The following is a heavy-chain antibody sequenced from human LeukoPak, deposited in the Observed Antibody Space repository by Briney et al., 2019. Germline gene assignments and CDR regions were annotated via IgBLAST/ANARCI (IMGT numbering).Heavy chain of an antibody. J-gene: IGHJ4*02. D-gene: IGHD2-15*01. CDR3: ARGGCDY. CDR2: INTYNGDT. V-gene: IGHV1-2*06. CDR1: GYTFTGYY. Sequence: GASVKVSCKASGYTFTGYYMHWVRQAPGQGLEWMGQINTYNGDTDYAQKFQGRVTMTRDTSITTAYMELSRLRSDDTAVYYCARGGCDYWGQGTLVTVSS.